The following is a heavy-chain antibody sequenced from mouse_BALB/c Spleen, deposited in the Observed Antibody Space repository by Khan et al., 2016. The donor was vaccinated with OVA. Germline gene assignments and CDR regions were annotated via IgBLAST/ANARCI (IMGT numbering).Heavy chain of an antibody. D-gene: IGHD1-1*01. Sequence: EVKLLESGPSLVKPSQTLSLTCSVTGDSITSGFWNWIRKFPGNKFEYMGYVTYSGNTYYNPSLKSRISITRNTSKSQYYLHLNSVTTEDTATYFCARSYGSWAMDYWGQGTSVTVSS. CDR2: VTYSGNT. V-gene: IGHV3-8*02. J-gene: IGHJ4*01. CDR3: ARSYGSWAMDY. CDR1: GDSITSGF.